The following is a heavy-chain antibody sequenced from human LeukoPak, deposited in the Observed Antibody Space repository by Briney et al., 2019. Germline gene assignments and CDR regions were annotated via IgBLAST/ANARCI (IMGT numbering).Heavy chain of an antibody. V-gene: IGHV4-59*11. J-gene: IGHJ4*02. Sequence: PSETLSLTCTVSGGSISSHYWSWIRQPPGKGLEWIGYIYYSGSTNYSPSLKSRVTISVDTSKNQFSLKLSSVTAADTAVYYCARDMGYSSGWYGIDYWGQGTLVTVSS. CDR1: GGSISSHY. CDR3: ARDMGYSSGWYGIDY. CDR2: IYYSGST. D-gene: IGHD6-19*01.